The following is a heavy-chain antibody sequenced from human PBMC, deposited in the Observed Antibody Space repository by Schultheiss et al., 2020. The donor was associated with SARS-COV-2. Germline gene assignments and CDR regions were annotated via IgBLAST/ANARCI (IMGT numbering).Heavy chain of an antibody. J-gene: IGHJ2*01. CDR3: AKDASSSGWYLNWYFDL. D-gene: IGHD6-19*01. CDR2: IIPIFGTA. CDR1: GGTFSSYA. V-gene: IGHV1-69*13. Sequence: SVKVSCKASGGTFSSYAISWVRQAPGQGLEWMGGIIPIFGTANYAQKFQGRVTITADESTSTAYMELSSLRSEDTAVYYCAKDASSSGWYLNWYFDLWGRGTLVTVS.